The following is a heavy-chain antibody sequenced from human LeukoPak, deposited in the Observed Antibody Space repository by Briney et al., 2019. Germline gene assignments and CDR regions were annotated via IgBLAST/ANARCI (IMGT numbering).Heavy chain of an antibody. Sequence: GAFLQISCKGSGYSFTSNWIGWVRQMRGKGLEWMGIIYPGDSDTRYSPSFQGQVTISADKSISTAYLQWSSLKASDTAMYYCARPSGTYNRFDSWGQGTLVTVSS. CDR2: IYPGDSDT. D-gene: IGHD1-26*01. V-gene: IGHV5-51*01. CDR3: ARPSGTYNRFDS. CDR1: GYSFTSNW. J-gene: IGHJ4*02.